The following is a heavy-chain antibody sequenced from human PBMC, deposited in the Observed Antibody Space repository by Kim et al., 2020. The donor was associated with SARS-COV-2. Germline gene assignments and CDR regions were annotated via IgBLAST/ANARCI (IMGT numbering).Heavy chain of an antibody. V-gene: IGHV3-11*01. CDR3: ARADSSGWYWGYYFDY. J-gene: IGHJ4*02. D-gene: IGHD6-19*01. Sequence: GGSLRLSCAASGFTFSDYYMSWIRQAPGKGLEWVSYISSSGSTIYYADSVKGRFTISRDNAKNSLYLQMNSLRAEDTAVYYCARADSSGWYWGYYFDYWGQGTLVTVSS. CDR2: ISSSGSTI. CDR1: GFTFSDYY.